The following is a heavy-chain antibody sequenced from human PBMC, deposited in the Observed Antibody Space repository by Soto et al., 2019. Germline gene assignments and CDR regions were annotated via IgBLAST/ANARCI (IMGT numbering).Heavy chain of an antibody. Sequence: GASVKVSCKASGYTFTSYAMHWVRQAPGQRLEWMGWINAGNGNTKYSQKFQGRVTITRDTSASTAYMELSSLRSEDTAVYYCARQVDANCLWSPSYYYDGMDVWGQGTTVTVSS. CDR2: INAGNGNT. CDR1: GYTFTSYA. J-gene: IGHJ6*02. D-gene: IGHD3-3*01. V-gene: IGHV1-3*01. CDR3: ARQVDANCLWSPSYYYDGMDV.